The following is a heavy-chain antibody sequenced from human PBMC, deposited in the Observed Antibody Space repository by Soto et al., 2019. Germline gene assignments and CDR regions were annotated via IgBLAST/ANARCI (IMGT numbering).Heavy chain of an antibody. CDR3: ARTGGYCSSTSCYRGAFDI. D-gene: IGHD2-2*02. CDR1: GGTFSSYA. CDR2: IIPIFGTA. Sequence: QVQLVQSGAEVKKPGSSVKVSCKASGGTFSSYAISWVRQAPGQGLEWMGGIIPIFGTANYAQKFQGRVTIPADESTSTAYMELSSLRSEDTAVYYCARTGGYCSSTSCYRGAFDIWGQGTMVTVSS. V-gene: IGHV1-69*01. J-gene: IGHJ3*02.